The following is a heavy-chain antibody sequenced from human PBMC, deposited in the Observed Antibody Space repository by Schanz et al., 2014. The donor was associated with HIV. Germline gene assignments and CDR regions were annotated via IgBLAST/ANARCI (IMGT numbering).Heavy chain of an antibody. CDR3: AKMEMAIVRWYYGMDV. Sequence: EVQLLESGGGLVQPGGSLRLSCAASGFTFSSYALNWVRQAPGKGLEWVSTISGSGGSTYYADSVKGRFTISRDNSKNTRYLQMNSLRAEDTAVYYCAKMEMAIVRWYYGMDVWGQGTTVTVSS. V-gene: IGHV3-23*01. D-gene: IGHD3-16*02. CDR1: GFTFSSYA. J-gene: IGHJ6*02. CDR2: ISGSGGST.